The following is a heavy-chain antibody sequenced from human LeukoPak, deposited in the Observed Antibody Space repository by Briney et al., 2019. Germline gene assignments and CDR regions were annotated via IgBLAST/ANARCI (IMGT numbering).Heavy chain of an antibody. J-gene: IGHJ1*01. V-gene: IGHV3-21*01. CDR1: GFTFSSYS. CDR2: ISSSSSYI. Sequence: GGSLRLSCAASGFTFSSYSMNWVRQAPGKGLEWVSSISSSSSYIYYADSVKGRFTISRDNAKNSLYLQMNSLRAEDTAVYYCARREDCSGGSCYEYFQHWGQGTLVTVSS. D-gene: IGHD2-15*01. CDR3: ARREDCSGGSCYEYFQH.